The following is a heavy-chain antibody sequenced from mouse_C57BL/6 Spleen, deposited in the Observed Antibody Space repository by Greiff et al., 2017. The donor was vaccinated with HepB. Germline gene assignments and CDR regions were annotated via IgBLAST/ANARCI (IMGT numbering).Heavy chain of an antibody. CDR1: GYTFTSYW. D-gene: IGHD3-2*02. V-gene: IGHV1-72*01. Sequence: QVQLQQPGAELVKPGASVKLSCKASGYTFTSYWMHWVKQRPGRGLEWIGRIEPNSGGTKYNEKFKSKATLTVDKPASTAYMQLSSLTSEDSAVYYCAREGGSSGYAGYFDYWGQGTTLTVSS. CDR2: IEPNSGGT. CDR3: AREGGSSGYAGYFDY. J-gene: IGHJ2*01.